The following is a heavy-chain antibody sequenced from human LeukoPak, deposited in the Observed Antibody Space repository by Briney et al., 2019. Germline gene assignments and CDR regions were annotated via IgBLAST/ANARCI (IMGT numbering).Heavy chain of an antibody. Sequence: GGSLRLSCAASGFTFSDYHMSWIRQAPGKGLEGASHISSSGSTIYYADSMKGRFTISRDNAKNSLYLQITSLRAEDTAVYHCVRALCLGVGFFDSWGLGTLVTVSS. CDR3: VRALCLGVGFFDS. D-gene: IGHD3-10*01. CDR1: GFTFSDYH. J-gene: IGHJ5*01. V-gene: IGHV3-11*01. CDR2: ISSSGSTI.